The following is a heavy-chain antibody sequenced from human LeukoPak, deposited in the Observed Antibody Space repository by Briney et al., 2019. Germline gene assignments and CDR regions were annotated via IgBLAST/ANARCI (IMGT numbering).Heavy chain of an antibody. Sequence: SETLSLTCTVSGGSISSSAYHWGWIRQPPGKGLEWIGSIHNSGSTYYNPSLKSRVTISVDKSKNQFSLKLSSVTAADTAVYYCARDYYYDSGGRSFDYWGQGTLVTVSS. CDR3: ARDYYYDSGGRSFDY. J-gene: IGHJ4*02. CDR2: IHNSGST. V-gene: IGHV4-39*07. CDR1: GGSISSSAYH. D-gene: IGHD3-22*01.